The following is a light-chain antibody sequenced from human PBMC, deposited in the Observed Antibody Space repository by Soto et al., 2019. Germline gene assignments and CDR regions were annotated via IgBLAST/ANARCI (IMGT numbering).Light chain of an antibody. CDR2: EVI. CDR1: SSDVGGYNL. J-gene: IGLJ1*01. CDR3: AAWDDSLSAHYV. Sequence: QSALTQPPSASGSPGQSVTISCAGTSSDVGGYNLVSWYQQHPGKAPKLMIYEVIKRPSGVPDRFSGSKSGNTASLTVSGLHAEDEADYYCAAWDDSLSAHYVFGTGTKLTVL. V-gene: IGLV2-8*01.